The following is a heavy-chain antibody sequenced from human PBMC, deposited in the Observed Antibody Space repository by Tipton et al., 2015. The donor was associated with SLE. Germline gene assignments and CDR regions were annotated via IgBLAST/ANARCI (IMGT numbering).Heavy chain of an antibody. D-gene: IGHD2-2*01. J-gene: IGHJ5*02. V-gene: IGHV4-61*08. CDR3: ARGGCISSSCLKWFGP. CDR1: GGSISSGGYY. Sequence: TLSLTCSVSGGSISSGGYYWNWIRQHPGKGPEWIGYIYYSGSTNYNPSLKSRVTISLATSRNQFSLKLSSVTAADTAVYYCARGGCISSSCLKWFGPWGQGTLFTVSS. CDR2: IYYSGST.